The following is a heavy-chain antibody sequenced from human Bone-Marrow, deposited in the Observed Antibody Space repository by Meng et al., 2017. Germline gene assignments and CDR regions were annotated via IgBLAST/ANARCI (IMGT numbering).Heavy chain of an antibody. CDR1: GFTFSSYA. V-gene: IGHV3-23*01. Sequence: GESLKISCAASGFTFSSYAMSWVRQAPGKGLKWVSAISGSGCSTYYADSVKGRFTISRDNSKNTLYLHMNSLRAEDTAVYYCAPDSSGYYLTHYFDYWGQGTLVTVSS. CDR3: APDSSGYYLTHYFDY. J-gene: IGHJ4*02. CDR2: ISGSGCST. D-gene: IGHD3-22*01.